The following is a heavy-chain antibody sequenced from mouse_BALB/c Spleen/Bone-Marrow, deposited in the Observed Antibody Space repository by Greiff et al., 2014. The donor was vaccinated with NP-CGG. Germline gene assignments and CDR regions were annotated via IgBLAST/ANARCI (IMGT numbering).Heavy chain of an antibody. CDR1: GYTFSSYW. Sequence: QVQLQQSRAELMKPGASMKISCKATGYTFSSYWIEWVKQRPGHGLEWIGEILPGSGSTNYNERFKGKATFTADTSSNTAYMQLSSLTSEDSAVYYCARAYYVNYDAMDYWGQGTSVTVSS. CDR3: ARAYYVNYDAMDY. J-gene: IGHJ4*01. D-gene: IGHD2-10*01. CDR2: ILPGSGST. V-gene: IGHV1-9*01.